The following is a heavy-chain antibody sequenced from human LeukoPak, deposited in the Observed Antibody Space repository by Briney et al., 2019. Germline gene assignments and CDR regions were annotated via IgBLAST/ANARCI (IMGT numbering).Heavy chain of an antibody. Sequence: SETLSLTCTVSGGSISSYYWSWIRQPPGKGLEWIGYIYYSGSTNYNPSLKSRATISVDTSKNQFSLKLSSVTAADTAVYYCARTPMAAAYGMDVWGQGTTVTVSS. J-gene: IGHJ6*02. CDR2: IYYSGST. CDR3: ARTPMAAAYGMDV. D-gene: IGHD6-13*01. CDR1: GGSISSYY. V-gene: IGHV4-59*01.